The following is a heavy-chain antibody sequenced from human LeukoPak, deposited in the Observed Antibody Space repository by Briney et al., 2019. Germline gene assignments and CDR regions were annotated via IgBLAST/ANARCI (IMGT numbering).Heavy chain of an antibody. CDR2: INASGGST. Sequence: ASVKVSCKASGYTFTSYYMHWVRQAPGQGLEWMGIINASGGSTSYAQKFQGRVTMTRDTSTSTVYMELSSLRSEDTAVYYCARDTYNYYDSSGYSFDYWGQGTLVTVSS. D-gene: IGHD3-22*01. V-gene: IGHV1-46*01. CDR3: ARDTYNYYDSSGYSFDY. CDR1: GYTFTSYY. J-gene: IGHJ4*02.